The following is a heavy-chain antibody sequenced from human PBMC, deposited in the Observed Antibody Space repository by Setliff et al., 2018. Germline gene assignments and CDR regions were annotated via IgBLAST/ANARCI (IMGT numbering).Heavy chain of an antibody. V-gene: IGHV4-59*12. CDR3: ARDVWGAGTGWFDP. Sequence: PSETLSLTCNVSGDSMNDNHWTWIRQPPGKGLEWIGYIHYSGNTNYHPSLKSRVTISGDTSKNQFSLRLKSVTAADTAVYYCARDVWGAGTGWFDPWGLGILVTVSS. CDR2: IHYSGNT. J-gene: IGHJ5*02. CDR1: GDSMNDNH. D-gene: IGHD1-1*01.